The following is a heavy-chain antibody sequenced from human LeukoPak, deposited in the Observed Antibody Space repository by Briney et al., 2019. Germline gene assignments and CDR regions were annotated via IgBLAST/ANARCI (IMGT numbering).Heavy chain of an antibody. CDR2: IKSKTDGGTT. Sequence: GGSLRLSRAASGFTFSNAWMSWVRQAPGKGLEWVGRIKSKTDGGTTDYAAPVKGRFTISRDDSKNTLYLQMNSLKTEDTAVYYCTTDGIPVYRAFDIWGQGTMVTVSS. D-gene: IGHD1-14*01. CDR3: TTDGIPVYRAFDI. J-gene: IGHJ3*02. CDR1: GFTFSNAW. V-gene: IGHV3-15*01.